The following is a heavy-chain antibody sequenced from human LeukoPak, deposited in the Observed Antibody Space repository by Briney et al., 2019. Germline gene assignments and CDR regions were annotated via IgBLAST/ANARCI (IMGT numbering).Heavy chain of an antibody. J-gene: IGHJ4*02. CDR2: IYYSGNT. CDR3: ARLQHKTIFFDY. Sequence: SETLSLTCTVSGGSITTHHWSWIRQPPGKGLEWIGYIYYSGNTNYNPSLKSRVTMTIDTSKCQFALTLNSVSAADTAIYYCARLQHKTIFFDYWGQGILVTVSS. CDR1: GGSITTHH. V-gene: IGHV4-59*11.